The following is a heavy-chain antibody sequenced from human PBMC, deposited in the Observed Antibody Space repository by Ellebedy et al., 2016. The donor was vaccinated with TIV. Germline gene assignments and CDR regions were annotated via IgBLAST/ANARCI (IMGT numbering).Heavy chain of an antibody. CDR2: INQSGFT. CDR1: GGSSSGYY. CDR3: ATGLGYGVLDF. Sequence: MPSETLSLTCAVSGGSSSGYYWTRIRQSPGKGLEWIGEINQSGFTNYNPSLKSRVTMSADTCKNQFSLKVTSVTAADTAIYYCATGLGYGVLDFWGQGTPVTVST. J-gene: IGHJ4*02. V-gene: IGHV4-34*01. D-gene: IGHD4-17*01.